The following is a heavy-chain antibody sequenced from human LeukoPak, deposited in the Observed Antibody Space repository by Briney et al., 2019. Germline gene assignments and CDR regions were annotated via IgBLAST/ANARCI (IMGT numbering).Heavy chain of an antibody. Sequence: GGSLRLSCAASGLTFSSYSMNWVRQAPGKGLEWVSYISSSSSTIYYADSVKGRFTISRDNAKNSLYPQMNSLRAEDTAVYYCARDRRGQLDYWGQGTLVTVSS. D-gene: IGHD6-13*01. CDR3: ARDRRGQLDY. V-gene: IGHV3-48*04. CDR2: ISSSSSTI. J-gene: IGHJ4*02. CDR1: GLTFSSYS.